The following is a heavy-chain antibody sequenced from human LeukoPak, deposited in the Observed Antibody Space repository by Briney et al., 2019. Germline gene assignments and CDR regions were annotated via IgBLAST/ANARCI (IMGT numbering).Heavy chain of an antibody. V-gene: IGHV6-1*01. CDR2: TYYRSTWYN. CDR3: ARGKGGYDPFDY. J-gene: IGHJ4*02. CDR1: GDSVSSNSVT. Sequence: SQTLSLTCAISGDSVSSNSVTWNWIRQSPSRGLEWLGRTYYRSTWYNDYAVSVRGRITVNPDTSKNQFSLHLNSVTPEDTAVYYCARGKGGYDPFDYWGQGTLVTVSS. D-gene: IGHD5-12*01.